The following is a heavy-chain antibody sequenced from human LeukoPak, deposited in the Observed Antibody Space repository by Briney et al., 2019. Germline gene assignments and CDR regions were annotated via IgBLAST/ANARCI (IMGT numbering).Heavy chain of an antibody. D-gene: IGHD4-17*01. CDR3: ARTITSTVTTGYFDP. CDR2: IYTSGST. V-gene: IGHV4-61*02. J-gene: IGHJ5*02. Sequence: SETLSLTCTVSGGSISSGSYHWSWIRQPAGKGLEWIGRIYTSGSTNYNPSLKSRVTISVDTSKNQFSLKLSSVTAADTAVYYCARTITSTVTTGYFDPWGQGTLVTVSS. CDR1: GGSISSGSYH.